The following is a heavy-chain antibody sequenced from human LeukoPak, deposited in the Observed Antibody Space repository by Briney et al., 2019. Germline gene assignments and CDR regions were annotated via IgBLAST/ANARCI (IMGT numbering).Heavy chain of an antibody. D-gene: IGHD3-22*01. V-gene: IGHV3-30*02. J-gene: IGHJ5*02. Sequence: PGGSLRLSCAASGFTFSDYYMSWVRQAPGKGLEWVAFIRYDGSNKYYADSVKGRFTISRDNSKNTLYLQMNSLRAEDTAVYYCAKDYYDSSGYYWSWGQGTLVTVSS. CDR3: AKDYYDSSGYYWS. CDR2: IRYDGSNK. CDR1: GFTFSDYY.